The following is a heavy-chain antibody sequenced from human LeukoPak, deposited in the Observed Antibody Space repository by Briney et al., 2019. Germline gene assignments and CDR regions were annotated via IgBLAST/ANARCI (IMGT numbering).Heavy chain of an antibody. V-gene: IGHV3-21*01. CDR3: ARDEMATTEGAGDY. CDR1: GFTFSSYS. CDR2: ISSSSSYI. D-gene: IGHD5-24*01. J-gene: IGHJ4*02. Sequence: GGSPRLSCAASGFTFSSYSMNWVRQAPGKGLEWVSSISSSSSYIYYADSVKGRFTISRDNAKNSLYLQMNSLRAEDTAVYYCARDEMATTEGAGDYWGQGTLVTVSS.